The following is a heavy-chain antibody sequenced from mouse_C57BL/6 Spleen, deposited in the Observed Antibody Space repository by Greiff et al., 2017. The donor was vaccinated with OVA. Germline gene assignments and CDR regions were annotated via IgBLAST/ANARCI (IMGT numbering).Heavy chain of an antibody. CDR2: IDPNNGGT. J-gene: IGHJ2*01. Sequence: VQLQQSGPELVKPGASVKIPCKASGYTFTDYNMDWVKQSHGKSLEWIGDIDPNNGGTIYNQKFKGKATLTVDKSSSTAYMELRSLTSEDTAVYYCAREDGSSLHFDYWGQGTTLTVSS. D-gene: IGHD1-1*01. CDR1: GYTFTDYN. V-gene: IGHV1-18*01. CDR3: AREDGSSLHFDY.